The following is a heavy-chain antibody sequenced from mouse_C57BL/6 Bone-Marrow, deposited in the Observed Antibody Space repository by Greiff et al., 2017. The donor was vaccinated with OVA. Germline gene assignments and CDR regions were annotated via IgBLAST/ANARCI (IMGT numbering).Heavy chain of an antibody. V-gene: IGHV1-55*01. CDR2: IYPGSGST. CDR3: ARRGSYYSNLYYFDY. CDR1: GYTFTSYW. Sequence: QVQLQQPGAELVKPGASVKMSCKASGYTFTSYWITWVKQRPGQGLEWIGDIYPGSGSTNYNEKFKSKATLTVDTSSSTAYMQLSSLTSEDSAVYYCARRGSYYSNLYYFDYWGQGTTLTVAS. D-gene: IGHD2-5*01. J-gene: IGHJ2*01.